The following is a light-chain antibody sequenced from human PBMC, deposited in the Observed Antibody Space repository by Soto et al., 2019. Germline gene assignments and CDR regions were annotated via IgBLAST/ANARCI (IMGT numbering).Light chain of an antibody. J-gene: IGLJ1*01. Sequence: ALTQPPSASGSPGQSVTISCTGTSSDVGNYNYVSWYQHHPGKAPKLMIYEVSKWPSGVPDRFSGSKSGNTASLTVSGLQAEDEADYYCTSYAGSNTYAFGTGTKVT. CDR3: TSYAGSNTYA. CDR1: SSDVGNYNY. CDR2: EVS. V-gene: IGLV2-8*01.